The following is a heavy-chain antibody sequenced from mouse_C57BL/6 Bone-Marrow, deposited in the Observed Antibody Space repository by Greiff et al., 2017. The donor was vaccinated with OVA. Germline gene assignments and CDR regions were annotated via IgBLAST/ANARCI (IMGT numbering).Heavy chain of an antibody. D-gene: IGHD2-3*01. J-gene: IGHJ3*01. CDR2: INPYNGDT. V-gene: IGHV1-20*01. Sequence: VQLKESGPELVKPGDSVKISCKASGYSFTGYFMNWVMQSHGKSLEWIGRINPYNGDTFYNQKFKGKATLTVDKSSSTAHMELRSLTSEDSAVYYCARGLLRFAWFAYWGQGTLVTVSA. CDR3: ARGLLRFAWFAY. CDR1: GYSFTGYF.